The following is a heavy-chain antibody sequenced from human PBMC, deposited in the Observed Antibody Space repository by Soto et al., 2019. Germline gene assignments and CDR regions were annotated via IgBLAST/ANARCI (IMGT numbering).Heavy chain of an antibody. CDR3: ARDVLRYFDWLSTQYFDY. J-gene: IGHJ4*02. Sequence: GGSLRLSCAASGFTFSSYSMNWARQAPGKGLEWVSSISSSSSYIYYADSVKGRFTISRDNAKNSLYLQMNSLRAEDTAVYYCARDVLRYFDWLSTQYFDYWGQGTLVTVSS. CDR2: ISSSSSYI. D-gene: IGHD3-9*01. CDR1: GFTFSSYS. V-gene: IGHV3-21*01.